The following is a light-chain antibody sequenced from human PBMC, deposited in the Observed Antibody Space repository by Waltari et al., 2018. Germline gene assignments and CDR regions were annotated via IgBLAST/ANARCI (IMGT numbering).Light chain of an antibody. J-gene: IGKJ4*01. CDR2: EVS. CDR3: MQALEFPLT. CDR1: QSLLDSEDGNTY. V-gene: IGKV2-40*01. Sequence: DIVMTQTPLSLPVTLGEPASISCRSSQSLLDSEDGNTYLEWYLQKPGQSPQLLIYEVSNRASGVPDRFSGSWSDTDFTLKISRVEAEDVGVYYCMQALEFPLTFGGGTKVEIK.